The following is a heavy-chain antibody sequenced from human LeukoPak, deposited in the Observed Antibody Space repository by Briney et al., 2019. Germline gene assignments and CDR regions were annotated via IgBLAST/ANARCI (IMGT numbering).Heavy chain of an antibody. CDR1: GGSISSGGYY. J-gene: IGHJ4*02. CDR2: IYYSGNT. Sequence: SETLSLICTVSGGSISSGGYYWSWIRQHPGKGLEWIGHIYYSGNTNYSPSLESRVTMSVDESKNQFSLRVHFVSAADTAVYYCASTRRAAVAGRFDSWGQGTLVTVSS. V-gene: IGHV4-61*05. D-gene: IGHD6-19*01. CDR3: ASTRRAAVAGRFDS.